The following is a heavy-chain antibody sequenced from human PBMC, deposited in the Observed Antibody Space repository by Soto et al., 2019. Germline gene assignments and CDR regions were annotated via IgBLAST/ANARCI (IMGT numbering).Heavy chain of an antibody. CDR1: GFTFSSCW. V-gene: IGHV3-74*01. D-gene: IGHD6-19*01. CDR2: ISSDGSSR. Sequence: GGSLRLSCAASGFTFSSCWMHWVRQTPGKGLVWVSRISSDGSSRNYADSVKGRFTISRDNAKNTLYLQMGNLRVEYTAVYYCASLYSSAWARDYWGQGTLVTVSS. J-gene: IGHJ4*02. CDR3: ASLYSSAWARDY.